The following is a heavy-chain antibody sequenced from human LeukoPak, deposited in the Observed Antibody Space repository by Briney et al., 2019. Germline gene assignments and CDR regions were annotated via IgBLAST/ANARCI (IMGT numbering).Heavy chain of an antibody. V-gene: IGHV4-34*01. CDR1: GGSFSGYY. Sequence: PSETLSLTCAVYGGSFSGYYWSWIRQPPGKGLEWIGEINHSGSTNYNPSLKSRATISVDTSKNQFSLKLSSVTAADTAVYYCARGPTGWLQKRFDIWGQGTMVTVSS. J-gene: IGHJ3*02. D-gene: IGHD5-24*01. CDR3: ARGPTGWLQKRFDI. CDR2: INHSGST.